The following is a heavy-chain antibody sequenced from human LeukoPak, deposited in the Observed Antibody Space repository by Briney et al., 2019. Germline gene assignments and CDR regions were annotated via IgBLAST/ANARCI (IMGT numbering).Heavy chain of an antibody. V-gene: IGHV3-23*01. D-gene: IGHD3-3*01. Sequence: GGSLRLSCAASGFTFSNYAMTWVRQAPGKGLEWVSTISGSGDRTYYADSVKGRFTISRDNSKNTLYVQMNSLRAEDTAVYYCAKDIRSSWYHFQDWGQGTLVTVSS. J-gene: IGHJ1*01. CDR3: AKDIRSSWYHFQD. CDR2: ISGSGDRT. CDR1: GFTFSNYA.